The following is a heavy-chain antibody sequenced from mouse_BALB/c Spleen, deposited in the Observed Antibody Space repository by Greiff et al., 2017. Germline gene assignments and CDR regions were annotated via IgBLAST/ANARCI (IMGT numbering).Heavy chain of an antibody. CDR2: ISSGGST. J-gene: IGHJ1*01. V-gene: IGHV5-6-5*01. CDR3: ARHRYDWYFDV. D-gene: IGHD2-14*01. CDR1: GFTFSSYA. Sequence: DVKLVESGGGLVKPGGSLKLSCAASGFTFSSYAMSWVRQTPEKRLEWVASISSGGSTYYPDSVKGRFTISRDNARNILYLQMSSLRSEDTAMYYCARHRYDWYFDVWGAGTTVTVSS.